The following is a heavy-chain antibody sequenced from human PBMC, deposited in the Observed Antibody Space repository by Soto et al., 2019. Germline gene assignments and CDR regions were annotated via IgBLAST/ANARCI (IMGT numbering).Heavy chain of an antibody. D-gene: IGHD2-21*02. V-gene: IGHV3-30-3*01. Sequence: GESLKISCAASGFIFSSYAMHWVRQTPDKGLEWVTVISYDGSNKYYADSVKGRFTISRDNSKSTLSLQMNSLRAEDTAVYYCARESRAYCGGDCYYIYFDYWGLGTLVTVSS. CDR3: ARESRAYCGGDCYYIYFDY. CDR2: ISYDGSNK. J-gene: IGHJ4*02. CDR1: GFIFSSYA.